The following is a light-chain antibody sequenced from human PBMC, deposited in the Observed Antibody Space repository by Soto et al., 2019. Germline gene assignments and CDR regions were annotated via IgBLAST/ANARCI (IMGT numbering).Light chain of an antibody. Sequence: EIVLTQSPDTLSVSPGERATLSCRASQRISSKLAWYQQKHGQAPRLLIYGASTRAAGVPARFSGSESGTEFTLIISSLQSEDFAFYYCQQYHNWPPITFGQGTRLEIK. J-gene: IGKJ5*01. CDR2: GAS. V-gene: IGKV3-15*01. CDR1: QRISSK. CDR3: QQYHNWPPIT.